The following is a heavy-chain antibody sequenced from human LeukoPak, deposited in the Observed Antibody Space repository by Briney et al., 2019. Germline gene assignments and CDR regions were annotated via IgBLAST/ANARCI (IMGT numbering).Heavy chain of an antibody. CDR3: ATTLVPEYSSSWSDGTFDI. Sequence: ASVKVSCKASGYTFTSYYIHWVRQAPGQGLERMGIINPSGGSTYYAQKFQGRVSMTEDTSTDTAYMELSSLRSDDTAVYYCATTLVPEYSSSWSDGTFDIWGQGTMVTVSS. D-gene: IGHD6-13*01. CDR2: INPSGGST. V-gene: IGHV1-46*01. CDR1: GYTFTSYY. J-gene: IGHJ3*02.